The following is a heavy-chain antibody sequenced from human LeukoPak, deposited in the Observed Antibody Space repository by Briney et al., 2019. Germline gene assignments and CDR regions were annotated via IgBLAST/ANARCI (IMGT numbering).Heavy chain of an antibody. CDR1: GFTVSSNY. D-gene: IGHD6-19*01. Sequence: PGGSLRLSCAASGFTVSSNYMSWVRQAPGKGLEWVSVIYSGGSTYYADSVKGRFTISRDNSKNTLYLQMNSLRAEDTAVYYCARDTSWASIAVAGTRFDYWGQGTLVTVSS. CDR2: IYSGGST. CDR3: ARDTSWASIAVAGTRFDY. V-gene: IGHV3-53*01. J-gene: IGHJ4*02.